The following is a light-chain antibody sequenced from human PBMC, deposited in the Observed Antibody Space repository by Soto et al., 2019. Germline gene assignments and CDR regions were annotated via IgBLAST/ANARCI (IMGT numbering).Light chain of an antibody. CDR1: QSVSNN. CDR2: GAS. J-gene: IGKJ1*01. V-gene: IGKV3D-15*01. Sequence: EIVLAQSPGTLSLSPGERATLSCRASQSVSNNYLAWYQQKPGQAPRLLIYGASNRATGIPDRFSGSGSGTEFTLTISSLQSEDFAVYYCQQYNNWPSWMFGQGTKVDIK. CDR3: QQYNNWPSWM.